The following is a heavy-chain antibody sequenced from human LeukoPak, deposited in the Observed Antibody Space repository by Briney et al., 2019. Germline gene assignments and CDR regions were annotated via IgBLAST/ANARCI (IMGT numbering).Heavy chain of an antibody. V-gene: IGHV3-30*18. J-gene: IGHJ6*02. D-gene: IGHD3-9*01. CDR2: ISYDRRNK. Sequence: GGPLRLFCAASGFPYCRYGAQWARQARGEGVEWVAVISYDRRNKYYADSVKSRFTISRDNSKNTLYLQMNSLRAEDTAVYYCAKEILRGTLVYYYYGMDVWGQGTTVTVSS. CDR3: AKEILRGTLVYYYYGMDV. CDR1: GFPYCRYG.